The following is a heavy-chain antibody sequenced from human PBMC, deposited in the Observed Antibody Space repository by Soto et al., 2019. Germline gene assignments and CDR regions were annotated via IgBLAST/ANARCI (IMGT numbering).Heavy chain of an antibody. Sequence: QVHRVQSGAEVKRPGSSVRVSCRASGGTFYTYAFTWVRQAPGQGLEWLGGITPMIGTTKYAQKFHGRVTFSANESASTAYMELSNLRSDDTAVYYCARDVSVMTSVFGFWGQGTLITVSS. V-gene: IGHV1-69*01. D-gene: IGHD3-10*01. CDR1: GGTFYTYA. CDR3: ARDVSVMTSVFGF. J-gene: IGHJ4*02. CDR2: ITPMIGTT.